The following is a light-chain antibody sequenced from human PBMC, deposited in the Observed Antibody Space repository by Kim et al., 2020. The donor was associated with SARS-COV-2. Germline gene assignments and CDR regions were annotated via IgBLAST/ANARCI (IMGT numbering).Light chain of an antibody. Sequence: DIQMTQSPSTLSASVGDRVTITCRASQSISSWLAWYQQKPGKAPKVLIYKASSLESGVPSRFSGSGSGTEFTLTINSLQPDDFATYYCHQYNSYWTFGQGTKVE. CDR1: QSISSW. V-gene: IGKV1-5*03. CDR3: HQYNSYWT. J-gene: IGKJ1*01. CDR2: KAS.